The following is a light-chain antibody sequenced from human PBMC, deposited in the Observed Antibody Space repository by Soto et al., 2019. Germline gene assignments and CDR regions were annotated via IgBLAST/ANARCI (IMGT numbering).Light chain of an antibody. Sequence: EIVLTQSPGTLSLSPGERATLSCRASQSVSSTYLAWYQQKPGQAPRLLIYGASIRATGIPDRFSGSGSGTDFTLTISRLEPEDFAVYYCQQNGSPWTFGQWTKVEIK. CDR3: QQNGSPWT. CDR2: GAS. J-gene: IGKJ1*01. CDR1: QSVSSTY. V-gene: IGKV3-20*01.